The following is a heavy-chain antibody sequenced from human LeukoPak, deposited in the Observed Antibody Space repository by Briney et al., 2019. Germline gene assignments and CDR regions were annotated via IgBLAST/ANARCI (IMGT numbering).Heavy chain of an antibody. V-gene: IGHV3-30*02. D-gene: IGHD5/OR15-5a*01. J-gene: IGHJ4*02. CDR1: RFTFGSFD. Sequence: GGSLRLSCAASRFTFGSFDMHCVRQAPGKGLEWVTFIRFDGSNKYYADSVKGRFTISRDNSKNKLYLQMSNLRPEDTAVYYCARQIGVSIDYWGQGTLVTVSS. CDR2: IRFDGSNK. CDR3: ARQIGVSIDY.